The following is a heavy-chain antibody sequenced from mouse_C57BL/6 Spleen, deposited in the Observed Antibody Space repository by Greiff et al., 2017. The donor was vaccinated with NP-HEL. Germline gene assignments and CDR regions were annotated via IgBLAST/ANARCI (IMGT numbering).Heavy chain of an antibody. CDR2: IDPSDSYT. V-gene: IGHV1-69*01. D-gene: IGHD2-3*01. Sequence: QVQLQQPGAELVMPGASVKLSCKASGYTFTSYWMHWVKQRPGQGLEWIGEIDPSDSYTNYNQKFKGKSTLTVDKSSSTAYMQLSSLTSEDSAVYYGARKGGDGYLGEDYFDYWGQGTTLTVSS. CDR1: GYTFTSYW. CDR3: ARKGGDGYLGEDYFDY. J-gene: IGHJ2*01.